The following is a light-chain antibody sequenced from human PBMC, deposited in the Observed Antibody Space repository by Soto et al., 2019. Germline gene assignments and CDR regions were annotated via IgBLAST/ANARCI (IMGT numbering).Light chain of an antibody. CDR2: LDSDGSH. Sequence: QPVLTQSPSASASLGASVKLTCTLSSGHSTYAIAWHQQQPEKGPRYLMKLDSDGSHSKGDGIPDRFSGSSSGAERYLTISSLQSEDEADSYCQTWATVPDGVFGGGTKLTVL. CDR3: QTWATVPDGV. CDR1: SGHSTYA. J-gene: IGLJ3*02. V-gene: IGLV4-69*01.